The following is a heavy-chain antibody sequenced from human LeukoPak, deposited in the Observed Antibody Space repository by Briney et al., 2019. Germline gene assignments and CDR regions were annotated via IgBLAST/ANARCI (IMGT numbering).Heavy chain of an antibody. V-gene: IGHV3-30*18. Sequence: GRSLRLSCAASGFTFSDYAMHWVRQAPGKGLEWVAIISYDGSDKYYADSVKGRFTISRDNSKNTLFLQMNSLRPEDTAVYYCAKNRVVFNWNYAYYFDDWGQGTLVTVSS. CDR3: AKNRVVFNWNYAYYFDD. CDR1: GFTFSDYA. CDR2: ISYDGSDK. J-gene: IGHJ4*02. D-gene: IGHD1-7*01.